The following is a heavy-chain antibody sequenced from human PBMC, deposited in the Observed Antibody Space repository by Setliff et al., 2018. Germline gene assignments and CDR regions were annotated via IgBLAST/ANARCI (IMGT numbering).Heavy chain of an antibody. CDR1: GGSINDYY. CDR3: ASRNSDGGPEYFQH. Sequence: SESLSLTCTVSGGSINDYYWSWIRQPAGKGLEWIGRVYSNVGTNFNPSLKSRVTMSVDASKNQISLKLMSVTAADTAVYYCASRNSDGGPEYFQHWGQGALVTVFS. CDR2: VYSNVGT. V-gene: IGHV4-4*07. J-gene: IGHJ1*01. D-gene: IGHD1-26*01.